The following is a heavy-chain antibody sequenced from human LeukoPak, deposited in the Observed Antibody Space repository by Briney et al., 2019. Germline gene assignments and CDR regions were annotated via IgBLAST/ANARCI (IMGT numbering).Heavy chain of an antibody. CDR3: AREDTAIGVDY. CDR1: GGSISSYY. V-gene: IGHV4-59*12. CDR2: IYYSGST. D-gene: IGHD5-18*01. Sequence: SSETLSLTCTVSGGSISSYYWSWIRQPPGKGLEWIGYIYYSGSTNYNPSLKSRVTISVDTSKNQFSLKLSSVTAADTAVYYCAREDTAIGVDYWGQGTLVTVSS. J-gene: IGHJ4*02.